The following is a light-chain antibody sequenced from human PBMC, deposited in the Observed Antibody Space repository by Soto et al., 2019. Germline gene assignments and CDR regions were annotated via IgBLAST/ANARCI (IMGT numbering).Light chain of an antibody. V-gene: IGKV3-15*01. CDR1: QSVSSN. J-gene: IGKJ2*01. Sequence: EIVLTQSPATLSVSPGERATLSCRASQSVSSNLAWYQQKPGQAPRLLIYAASTRATGIAARFSGSGSGTEFPLTITSLQSEDFAVYFCQHYNNWPQYPFGQGTKLEIK. CDR3: QHYNNWPQYP. CDR2: AAS.